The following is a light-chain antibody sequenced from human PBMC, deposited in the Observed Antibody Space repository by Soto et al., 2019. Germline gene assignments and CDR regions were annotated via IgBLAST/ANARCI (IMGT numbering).Light chain of an antibody. Sequence: EKVMTQSPATLSVSPGERATISCRASQNVKTRLAWYQQKLGQAPRLLIYDAFTRAIGIPASFSGSSSGTDFLLTISSLQSEDFAVYYCQQYDEWPLTFGGGTKV. J-gene: IGKJ4*01. CDR3: QQYDEWPLT. CDR2: DAF. CDR1: QNVKTR. V-gene: IGKV3-15*01.